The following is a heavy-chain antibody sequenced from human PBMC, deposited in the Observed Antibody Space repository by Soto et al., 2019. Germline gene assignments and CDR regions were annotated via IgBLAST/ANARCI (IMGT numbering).Heavy chain of an antibody. CDR2: ISSSSSYR. CDR3: AREGLNPLLLIYYYYGMDV. J-gene: IGHJ6*02. D-gene: IGHD2-15*01. Sequence: RRLSCAASVFTFSSYSMNWVGQAPGNGLGWVSSISSSSSYRYYADSVKGRFTISRDNAKNSLYLQMNSLRAEDTAVYYCAREGLNPLLLIYYYYGMDVWGQGTTVTVYS. V-gene: IGHV3-21*01. CDR1: VFTFSSYS.